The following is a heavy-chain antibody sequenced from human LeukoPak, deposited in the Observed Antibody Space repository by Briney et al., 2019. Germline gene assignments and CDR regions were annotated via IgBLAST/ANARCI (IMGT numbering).Heavy chain of an antibody. CDR2: ISAYNGDI. V-gene: IGHV1-18*01. CDR1: GYTFTSYG. J-gene: IGHJ4*02. Sequence: APVKASCKASGYTFTSYGITWVRQAPGQGLEWMGWISAYNGDIKYAQNLQGRVTMTRDTSISTAYMELTRLTSDDTAVYYCARGERYDSSGYPDSWGQGTLVTVSS. D-gene: IGHD3-22*01. CDR3: ARGERYDSSGYPDS.